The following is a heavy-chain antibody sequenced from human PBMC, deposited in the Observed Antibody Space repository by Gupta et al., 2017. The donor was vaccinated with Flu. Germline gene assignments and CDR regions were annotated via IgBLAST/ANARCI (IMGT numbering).Heavy chain of an antibody. CDR1: GFTFLSSG. CDR3: AKAIVVVSPTPYGFDF. J-gene: IGHJ4*02. CDR2: ISYDGSNK. D-gene: IGHD2-21*01. V-gene: IGHV3-30*18. Sequence: QVQLVESGGGVVQPGRSLRISCAASGFTFLSSGLHWVRQAPGKGLEWVATISYDGSNKYYADSVEGRFSISRDGFKNTLFLQMNSLTAEDTAVYYCAKAIVVVSPTPYGFDFWGQGTLVTVSS.